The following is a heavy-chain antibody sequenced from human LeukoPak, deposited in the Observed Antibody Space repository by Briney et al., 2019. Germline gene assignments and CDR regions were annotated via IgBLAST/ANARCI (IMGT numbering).Heavy chain of an antibody. CDR1: GGSISNLY. J-gene: IGHJ5*02. CDR3: ATQASVAAGGFDP. Sequence: SETLSLTCTVSGGSISNLYWSWIRQPPGKGLEWIGYIYYSGSTYYNPSLKSRVTISVDTSKNHFSLKLRSMTAADTAMYYCATQASVAAGGFDPWGQGTLVTVSS. CDR2: IYYSGST. V-gene: IGHV4-59*11. D-gene: IGHD6-19*01.